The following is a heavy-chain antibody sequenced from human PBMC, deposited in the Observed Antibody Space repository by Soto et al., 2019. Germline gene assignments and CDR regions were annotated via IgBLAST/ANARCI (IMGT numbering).Heavy chain of an antibody. D-gene: IGHD3-3*01. Sequence: EVQLLESGGGLVQPGGSLRLSCAASGFTFSSYAMSWVRQAPGKGLEWVSAISGSGGSTYYADSVKGRFTISGDNSKNTLYLQMNSLSAEDTAVYYCEASYDFWSGFDYWGQGTLVTVSS. CDR1: GFTFSSYA. CDR3: EASYDFWSGFDY. V-gene: IGHV3-23*01. J-gene: IGHJ4*02. CDR2: ISGSGGST.